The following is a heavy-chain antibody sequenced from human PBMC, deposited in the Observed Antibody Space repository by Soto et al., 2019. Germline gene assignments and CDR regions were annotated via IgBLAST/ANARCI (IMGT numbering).Heavy chain of an antibody. V-gene: IGHV1-18*01. J-gene: IGHJ4*02. CDR2: ISAYNGNT. Sequence: QVQLVQSGAEVKKSGASVKVSCKASGYKFTSYGFSWVRQAPGQGLEWMGWISAYNGNTNYAQKFQGRVIMSTDTSTTTAFMELRSLRSDDTAVYYCTLDCSDTTGYVGHWGQGTLVSVSS. CDR3: TLDCSDTTGYVGH. CDR1: GYKFTSYG. D-gene: IGHD3-9*01.